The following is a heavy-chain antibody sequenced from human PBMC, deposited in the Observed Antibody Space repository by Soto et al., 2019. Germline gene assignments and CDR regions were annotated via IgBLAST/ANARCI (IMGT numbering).Heavy chain of an antibody. CDR1: GYTFPTYG. D-gene: IGHD6-13*01. J-gene: IGHJ4*02. Sequence: QVQLVQSGGEVKKPGASVRVSCRASGYTFPTYGIAWVRQAPGQGLEWMGWISVYNGFTHYAQKFRGRVTVTTETSTSTVNMELRSLSSDDTAVYYCAREFEGHSSSWPFDYWGQGTLVTVSA. V-gene: IGHV1-18*01. CDR3: AREFEGHSSSWPFDY. CDR2: ISVYNGFT.